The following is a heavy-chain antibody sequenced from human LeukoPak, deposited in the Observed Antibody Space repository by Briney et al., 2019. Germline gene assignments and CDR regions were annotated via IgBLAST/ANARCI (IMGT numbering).Heavy chain of an antibody. J-gene: IGHJ4*02. CDR2: IYHSGST. CDR3: ARHTYYYDSSGLYYFDY. CDR1: GYSISSGYY. D-gene: IGHD3-22*01. V-gene: IGHV4-38-2*01. Sequence: SETLSLTCAVSGYSISSGYYWGWIRQPPGKGLEWIGSIYHSGSTYYNPSLKSRVTISVDTSKNQFSLKLSSVTAADTAVYYCARHTYYYDSSGLYYFDYWGQGTPVTVSS.